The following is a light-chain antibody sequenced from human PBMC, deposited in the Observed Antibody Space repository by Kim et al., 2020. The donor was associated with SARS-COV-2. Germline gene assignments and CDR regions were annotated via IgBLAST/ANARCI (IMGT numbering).Light chain of an antibody. Sequence: ASVGDRVSITCRASQIIETYLAWYQQKPGKAPALLIYQASSLHIGVPSRFSGSGSGTEFTLTINSLQPDDFATHYCQHYIRFPYTFGQGTKVDIK. J-gene: IGKJ2*01. CDR1: QIIETY. CDR2: QAS. CDR3: QHYIRFPYT. V-gene: IGKV1-5*01.